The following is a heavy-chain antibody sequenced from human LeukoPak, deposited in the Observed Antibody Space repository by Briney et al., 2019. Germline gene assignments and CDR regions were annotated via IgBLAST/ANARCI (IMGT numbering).Heavy chain of an antibody. CDR3: ARISLAPSDNFDS. CDR2: ICSSIGCT. D-gene: IGHD1-1*01. J-gene: IGHJ4*02. Sequence: GGSLRLSCAASAFTFSSHPMGWVRRAPGKGLQWVSSICSSIGCTYYADSVRGRFAISRDDSKNTLYLQMDSLRAEDTAVYYCARISLAPSDNFDSWGQGTLVTVSS. CDR1: AFTFSSHP. V-gene: IGHV3-23*01.